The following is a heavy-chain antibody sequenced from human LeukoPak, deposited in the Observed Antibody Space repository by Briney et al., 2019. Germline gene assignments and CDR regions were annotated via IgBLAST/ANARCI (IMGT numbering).Heavy chain of an antibody. V-gene: IGHV1-2*02. CDR3: ARDLRTYYYDSSGQTLDY. Sequence: ASVKVSCKASGYTFTGYYMHWVRQAPGQGLEWMGWINPNSGGTNYAQKFQGRVTMTRDTSISTAYMELSRLRSDDTAVYYCARDLRTYYYDSSGQTLDYWGQGTLVTVSS. J-gene: IGHJ4*02. D-gene: IGHD3-22*01. CDR1: GYTFTGYY. CDR2: INPNSGGT.